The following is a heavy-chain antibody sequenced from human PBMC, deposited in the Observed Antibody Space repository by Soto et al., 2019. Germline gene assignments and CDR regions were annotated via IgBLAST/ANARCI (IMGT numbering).Heavy chain of an antibody. D-gene: IGHD3-22*01. J-gene: IGHJ4*02. Sequence: QVKLVQSGTEVKQPGASMKVSCKAPGYSFATSGISWVRQAPGQGLEWMGWISAYNGNTNYDQKLQDRVTMTTDTSTSTAYLELRNLRSDDTAVYYWARAGQYYDSSGYANWGQGTLVTVSS. V-gene: IGHV1-18*01. CDR2: ISAYNGNT. CDR1: GYSFATSG. CDR3: ARAGQYYDSSGYAN.